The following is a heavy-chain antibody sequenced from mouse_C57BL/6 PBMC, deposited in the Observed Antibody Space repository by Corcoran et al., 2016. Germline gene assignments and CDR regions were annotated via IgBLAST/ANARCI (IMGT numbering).Heavy chain of an antibody. D-gene: IGHD2-4*01. CDR2: IYPGSGYT. Sequence: QVQLKKTGADLIRPGASEKLSCKASGYPFTTYYINWVNQRPGQGHEWIARIYPGSGYTYYNEKLKGKATLTAEKSSSTAYMQLSSMTSEEYAVYVCARDYDYSMDYSGHRTSFTVS. CDR3: ARDYDYSMDY. V-gene: IGHV1-76*01. CDR1: GYPFTTYY. J-gene: IGHJ4*01.